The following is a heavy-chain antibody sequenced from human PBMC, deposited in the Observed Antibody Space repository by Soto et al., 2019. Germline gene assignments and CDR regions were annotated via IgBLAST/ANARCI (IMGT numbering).Heavy chain of an antibody. Sequence: GGSLRLSCAASGFTFSSYAMSWVRQAPGKGLEWVSAISGSGGSTYYADSVKGRFTISRDNSKNTLYLQMNSLRAEDTAVYYCAKDLTTEYYYDSSGLLPTWGQGTLVTVSS. V-gene: IGHV3-23*01. CDR2: ISGSGGST. CDR1: GFTFSSYA. J-gene: IGHJ5*02. CDR3: AKDLTTEYYYDSSGLLPT. D-gene: IGHD3-22*01.